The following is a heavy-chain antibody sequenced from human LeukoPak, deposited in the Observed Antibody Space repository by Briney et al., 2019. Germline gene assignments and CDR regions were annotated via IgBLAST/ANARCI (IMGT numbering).Heavy chain of an antibody. V-gene: IGHV3-21*04. J-gene: IGHJ3*02. D-gene: IGHD3-16*01. CDR2: ISSSSSYI. Sequence: KPGGSLRPSCAASGFTFSSYTMNWVRQAPGKVLEWVSSISSSSSYIYYADSVKGRFTISRDNSKSTLYLQMNSLRAEDTAVFYCAKDRDDYVWGSYLGAFDIWGQGTMVTVSS. CDR1: GFTFSSYT. CDR3: AKDRDDYVWGSYLGAFDI.